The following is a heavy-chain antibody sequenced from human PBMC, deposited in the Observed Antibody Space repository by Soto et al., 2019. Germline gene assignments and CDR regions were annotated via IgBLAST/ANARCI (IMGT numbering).Heavy chain of an antibody. Sequence: QVQLVQSGAEVKKPGSSVKVSCKASGGTFSTHAIIWVRQAPGHGLEWMGGIIPISGTTYYTQKFQGRVTITADEPPRTALMELSRLRSEDTAIFSCARGYCSGGHCYSGMDVWGQGTMVTVS. J-gene: IGHJ6*02. CDR2: IIPISGTT. CDR3: ARGYCSGGHCYSGMDV. CDR1: GGTFSTHA. D-gene: IGHD2-15*01. V-gene: IGHV1-69*01.